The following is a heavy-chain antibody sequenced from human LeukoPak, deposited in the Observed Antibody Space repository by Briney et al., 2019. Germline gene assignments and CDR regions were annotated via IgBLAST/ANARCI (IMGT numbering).Heavy chain of an antibody. CDR1: GGTFSSYA. CDR2: IIPIFGTA. Sequence: ASVKVSCKASGGTFSSYAISWVRQAPGQGLEWMGGIIPIFGTANYAQKSQGRVTITADESTSTAYMELSSLRSEDTAVYYCARIGQISHYCSSTSCYRGAFDIWGQGTMVTVSS. V-gene: IGHV1-69*13. CDR3: ARIGQISHYCSSTSCYRGAFDI. D-gene: IGHD2-2*01. J-gene: IGHJ3*02.